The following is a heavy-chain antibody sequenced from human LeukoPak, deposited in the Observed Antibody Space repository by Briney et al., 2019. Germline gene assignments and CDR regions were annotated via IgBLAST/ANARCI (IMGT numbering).Heavy chain of an antibody. Sequence: GGSLRLSCAASGFTFSSYAMSWVRQAPAKGLQWVSAISGSGGSTYYADSVKGRFTISRDNSKNTLYLQMNSLRAEDTAVYYCAKGKRNIAARPAAFDYWGQGTLVTVSS. J-gene: IGHJ4*02. CDR2: ISGSGGST. CDR3: AKGKRNIAARPAAFDY. CDR1: GFTFSSYA. V-gene: IGHV3-23*01. D-gene: IGHD6-6*01.